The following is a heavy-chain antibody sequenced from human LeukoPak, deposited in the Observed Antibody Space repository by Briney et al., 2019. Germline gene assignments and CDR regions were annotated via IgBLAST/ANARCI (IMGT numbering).Heavy chain of an antibody. D-gene: IGHD3-10*01. CDR2: ITTISHYI. J-gene: IGHJ5*02. CDR3: ARSGGPGTYHQLRYSWFDP. CDR1: GFTLSDYH. Sequence: EPGGSLRLSCAASGFTLSDYHMNWVRQAPGKGLEWLSSITTISHYIYYAGAVRGRFTISRDNAKNSLYLQMNSLRGEDTAVYYCARSGGPGTYHQLRYSWFDPWGQGTLVTVSS. V-gene: IGHV3-21*04.